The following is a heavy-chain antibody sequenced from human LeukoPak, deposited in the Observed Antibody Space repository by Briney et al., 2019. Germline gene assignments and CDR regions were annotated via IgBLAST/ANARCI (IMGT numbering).Heavy chain of an antibody. J-gene: IGHJ6*04. D-gene: IGHD3-3*01. V-gene: IGHV3-11*01. CDR1: GFTFSDYY. Sequence: GGSLRLSCAASGFTFSDYYMSWIPQAPGKGLEWVSYISSSGSTIYYADSVKGRFTISRDNAKNSLYLQMNSLRAEDTAVYYCARGSYDFWSGYHISTWGKGTTVTVSS. CDR2: ISSSGSTI. CDR3: ARGSYDFWSGYHIST.